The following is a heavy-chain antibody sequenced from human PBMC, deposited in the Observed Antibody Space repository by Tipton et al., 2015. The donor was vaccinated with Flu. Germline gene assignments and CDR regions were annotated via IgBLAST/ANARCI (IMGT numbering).Heavy chain of an antibody. D-gene: IGHD4-11*01. CDR3: TRDLVQDYRDQYYGMAA. CDR1: GGSVSPYY. J-gene: IGHJ6*02. Sequence: TLSLTCTVSGGSVSPYYWNWVRQSPGKGLEWIGYIYYRGTTGYNPPLKSRFTISVDTSNNQVSLKWTSVTAAATAVYYCTRDLVQDYRDQYYGMAAWGQETTVTVSS. V-gene: IGHV4-59*02. CDR2: IYYRGTT.